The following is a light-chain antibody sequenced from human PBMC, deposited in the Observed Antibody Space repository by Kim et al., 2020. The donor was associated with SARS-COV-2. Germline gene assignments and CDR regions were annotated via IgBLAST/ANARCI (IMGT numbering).Light chain of an antibody. CDR1: SLRSYC. CDR3: NSRDSSGNHWV. CDR2: GKN. J-gene: IGLJ3*02. V-gene: IGLV3-19*01. Sequence: ALGQTVRITCQGDSLRSYCADWYQQKPGQAPVVVIYGKNNRPSGIPDRFSGSSSGNTASLTITGAQAEDEADYYCNSRDSSGNHWVFGGGTQLTVL.